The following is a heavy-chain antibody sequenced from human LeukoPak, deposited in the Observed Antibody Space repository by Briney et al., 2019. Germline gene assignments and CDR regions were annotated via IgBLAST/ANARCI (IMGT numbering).Heavy chain of an antibody. CDR3: ARERDIAAAGTWGFDY. J-gene: IGHJ4*02. D-gene: IGHD6-13*01. CDR1: GYTFTSYY. CDR2: INPSGGST. V-gene: IGHV1-46*01. Sequence: ASVKVSCKASGYTFTSYYMHWVRQAPGQGLEWMGIINPSGGSTSYAQKFQDRVTMTRDTSTSTVYMELSSLTSEDTAVYYRARERDIAAAGTWGFDYWGQGTLVTVSS.